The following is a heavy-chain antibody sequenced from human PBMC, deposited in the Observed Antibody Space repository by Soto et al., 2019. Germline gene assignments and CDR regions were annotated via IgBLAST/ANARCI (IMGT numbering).Heavy chain of an antibody. V-gene: IGHV1-69*04. Sequence: GASVKVSCKASGGTFSSYAISRVRQAPGQGLEWMGRIIPILGIANYAQKFQGRVTITADKSTSTAYMELSSLRSEDTAVYYCARDASRVNFDYWGQGTLVTVSS. CDR3: ARDASRVNFDY. D-gene: IGHD5-18*01. CDR2: IIPILGIA. J-gene: IGHJ4*02. CDR1: GGTFSSYA.